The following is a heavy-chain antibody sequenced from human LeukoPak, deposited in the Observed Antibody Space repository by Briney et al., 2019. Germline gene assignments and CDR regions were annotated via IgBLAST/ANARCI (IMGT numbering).Heavy chain of an antibody. J-gene: IGHJ4*02. CDR2: INWNGGST. V-gene: IGHV3-20*04. D-gene: IGHD3-22*01. Sequence: GGSLRLSRAASGFTFDDYGMSWVRHAPGKGLEGVSGINWNGGSTVYADSGKGRFTISTDNPKHSLYLQMNSLRAEDTALYYCARDSGGSGYYYNPLPFDYWGQGTLVTVSS. CDR3: ARDSGGSGYYYNPLPFDY. CDR1: GFTFDDYG.